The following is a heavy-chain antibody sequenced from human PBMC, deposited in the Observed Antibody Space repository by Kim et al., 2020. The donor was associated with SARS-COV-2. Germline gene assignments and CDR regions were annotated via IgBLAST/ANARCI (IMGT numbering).Heavy chain of an antibody. Sequence: SETLSLTCTVSGGSISSGGYYWSWIRQHPGKGLEWIGYIYYSGSTYYNPSLKSRVTISVDTSKNQFSLKLSSVTAADTAVYYCARSIELLGGFDYWGQGTLVTVSS. D-gene: IGHD3-10*01. CDR3: ARSIELLGGFDY. V-gene: IGHV4-31*03. CDR1: GGSISSGGYY. J-gene: IGHJ4*02. CDR2: IYYSGST.